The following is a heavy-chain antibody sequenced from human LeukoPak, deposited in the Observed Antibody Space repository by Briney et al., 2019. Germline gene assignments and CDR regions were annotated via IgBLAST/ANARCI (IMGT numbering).Heavy chain of an antibody. CDR1: GGSFSGYY. CDR3: ARGLGYYDFWSGLRRRTDNWFDP. V-gene: IGHV4-34*01. J-gene: IGHJ5*02. D-gene: IGHD3-3*01. Sequence: SETLSLTCAVHGGSFSGYYWSWIRQPPGKGLEWIGEINHSGSTNYNPSLKSRVTISVDTSKNQFSLKLSSVTAADTAVYYCARGLGYYDFWSGLRRRTDNWFDPWGQGTLVTVSS. CDR2: INHSGST.